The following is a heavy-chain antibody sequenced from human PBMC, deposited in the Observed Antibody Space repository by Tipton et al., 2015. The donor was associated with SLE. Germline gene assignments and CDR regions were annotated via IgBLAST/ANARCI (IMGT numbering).Heavy chain of an antibody. D-gene: IGHD3-22*01. J-gene: IGHJ4*02. CDR2: IYTSGTT. Sequence: TLSLTCTVSGDSISRGNYYWAWIRHPAGKGREWIGHIYTSGTTDYNPSLKRRVTISLDRSQNQFSLILNSVTAADTAMYYCARDPFRGYIYDTTGHVFWGPGMLVTVSS. V-gene: IGHV4-61*09. CDR1: GDSISRGNYY. CDR3: ARDPFRGYIYDTTGHVF.